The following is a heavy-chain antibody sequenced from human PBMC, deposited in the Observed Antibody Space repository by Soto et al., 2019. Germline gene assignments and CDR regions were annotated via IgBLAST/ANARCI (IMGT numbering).Heavy chain of an antibody. V-gene: IGHV1-2*02. CDR1: GYIFPDYY. Sequence: AASVKLACKASGYIFPDYYIHCVRQAPGQGLEWMGWFTPKTGGANSAQKFQGRVTMTRDTSITTVYLEFSSLTSDDTAVYYCSGASAAATSWSVYWGQGSLVTVST. CDR3: SGASAAATSWSVY. CDR2: FTPKTGGA. J-gene: IGHJ4*02. D-gene: IGHD2-15*01.